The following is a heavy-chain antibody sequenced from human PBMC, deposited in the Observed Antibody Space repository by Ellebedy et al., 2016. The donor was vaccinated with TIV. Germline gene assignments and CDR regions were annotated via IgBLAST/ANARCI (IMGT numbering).Heavy chain of an antibody. V-gene: IGHV4-59*01. CDR2: IYYSGST. J-gene: IGHJ6*02. CDR3: ARVQWDYYDILTVFAGGSGYGMDV. D-gene: IGHD3-9*01. Sequence: SETLSLTCTVSGGSISSYYWSWIRQPPGKGLEWIGYIYYSGSTNYNPSLKSRVTISVDTSKNQFSLKLSSVTAADTAVYYCARVQWDYYDILTVFAGGSGYGMDVWGQGTTVTVSS. CDR1: GGSISSYY.